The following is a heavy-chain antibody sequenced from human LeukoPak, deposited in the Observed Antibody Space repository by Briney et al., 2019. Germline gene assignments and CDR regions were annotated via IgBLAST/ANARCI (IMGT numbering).Heavy chain of an antibody. CDR3: AKGYSSGWYVPNDY. CDR1: GFTFSSYA. Sequence: GGSLRLSCAASGFTFSSYAMSWVRQAPGKGLEWVSAISGSGGSTYYADSVKGRFTISRDNSKNTLYLQMNSLRAEDTAVYYCAKGYSSGWYVPNDYWGQGTLVTVSS. J-gene: IGHJ4*02. CDR2: ISGSGGST. D-gene: IGHD6-19*01. V-gene: IGHV3-23*01.